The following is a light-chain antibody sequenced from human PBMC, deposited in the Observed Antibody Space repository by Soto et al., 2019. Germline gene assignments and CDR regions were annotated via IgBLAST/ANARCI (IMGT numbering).Light chain of an antibody. V-gene: IGKV1-9*01. CDR2: AAS. J-gene: IGKJ1*01. Sequence: IHLTQSPSSLSASVLDIVTITFRASQGISSYLAWYQQKPGKAPKLLIYAASTLQSGVPSRFSGSGSGTDFTLTISSLQTEDFATYYCQESSSTWTFGQGTKVDIK. CDR1: QGISSY. CDR3: QESSSTWT.